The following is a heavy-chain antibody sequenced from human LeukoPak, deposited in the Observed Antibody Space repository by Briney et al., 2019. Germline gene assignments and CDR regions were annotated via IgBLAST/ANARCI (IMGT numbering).Heavy chain of an antibody. CDR2: ISSSGSTI. Sequence: PGGSRRLSCAASGFTFSSYEMNWVRRAPGKGLEWVSYISSSGSTIYYADSVKGRFTISRDNAKNSLYLQMNSLRAEDTAVYCCARRGSYNDYWGQGTLVTVSS. V-gene: IGHV3-48*03. CDR3: ARRGSYNDY. J-gene: IGHJ4*02. D-gene: IGHD3-16*01. CDR1: GFTFSSYE.